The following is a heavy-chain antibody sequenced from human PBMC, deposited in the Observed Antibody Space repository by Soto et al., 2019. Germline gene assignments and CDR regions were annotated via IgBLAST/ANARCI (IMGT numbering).Heavy chain of an antibody. Sequence: QAQLVQSGAEVKKPGSSVKVSCKASGGTLRNYVISWMRQAPGQGLEWMGGIIPVFGTANHAQKFQGRVTITADESTSTAYMELSSLRAEDTAVYYCARTGYSGSYFDYWGQGTLVTVSS. CDR2: IIPVFGTA. J-gene: IGHJ4*02. V-gene: IGHV1-69*01. CDR3: ARTGYSGSYFDY. CDR1: GGTLRNYV. D-gene: IGHD1-26*01.